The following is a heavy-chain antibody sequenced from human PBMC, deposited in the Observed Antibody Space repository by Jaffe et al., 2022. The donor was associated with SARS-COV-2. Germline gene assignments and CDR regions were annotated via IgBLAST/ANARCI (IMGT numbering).Heavy chain of an antibody. J-gene: IGHJ4*02. V-gene: IGHV1-3*01. D-gene: IGHD5-12*01. CDR1: GYTFTTYA. Sequence: QVRLVQSGAEVKKPGASVKVSCKASGYTFTTYAMYWVRQAPGQRLEWMGWINAGNGYTKYSQKFQGRVTISRDTSANTAYMELSSLRSEDTAVYYCARDPGGHSDYDPQPLDYWGQGTLVTVSS. CDR2: INAGNGYT. CDR3: ARDPGGHSDYDPQPLDY.